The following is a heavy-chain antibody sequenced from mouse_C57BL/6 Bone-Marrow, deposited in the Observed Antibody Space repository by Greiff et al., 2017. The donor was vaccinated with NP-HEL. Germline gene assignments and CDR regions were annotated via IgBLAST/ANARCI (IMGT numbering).Heavy chain of an antibody. D-gene: IGHD1-1*01. CDR3: AGGDYYGSSPYYFDY. CDR2: INPYNGGT. J-gene: IGHJ2*01. V-gene: IGHV1-19*01. Sequence: VQLQQSGPVLVKPGASVKMSCKASGYTFTDYYMNWVKQSHGKSLEWIGVINPYNGGTSYNQKFKGKATLTVDKSSSTAYMELNSLTSEDSAVYYCAGGDYYGSSPYYFDYWGQGTTLTVSS. CDR1: GYTFTDYY.